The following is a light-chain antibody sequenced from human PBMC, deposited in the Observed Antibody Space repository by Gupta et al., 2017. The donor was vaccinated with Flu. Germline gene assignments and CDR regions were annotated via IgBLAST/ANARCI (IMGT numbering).Light chain of an antibody. CDR3: SSYTTSSTRV. CDR1: SSDVGDYNY. V-gene: IGLV2-14*01. J-gene: IGLJ3*02. Sequence: SITISCTGTSSDVGDYNYVSWYQQHPGEAPKLMIYEVTNRPSGVSNRFSGSKSGNTASLTISGLQGDDEADYYCSSYTTSSTRVFGGGTKLTVL. CDR2: EVT.